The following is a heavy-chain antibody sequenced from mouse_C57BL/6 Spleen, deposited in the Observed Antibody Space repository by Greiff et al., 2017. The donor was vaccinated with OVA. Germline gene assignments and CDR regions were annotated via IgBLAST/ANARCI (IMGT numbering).Heavy chain of an antibody. D-gene: IGHD6-1*01. CDR3: ACCSDHGYYYSIDS. J-gene: IGHJ4*01. CDR2: ISSGSSTI. V-gene: IGHV5-17*01. Sequence: EVQRVESGGGLVKPGGSLKLSCAASGFTFSDYGMHWVRQAPEKGLEWVAYISSGSSTIYYADTVKGRFTISRDNAKNTLFLQITSLRSGDTAMYYCACCSDHGYYYSIDSWGQGTSVTVSS. CDR1: GFTFSDYG.